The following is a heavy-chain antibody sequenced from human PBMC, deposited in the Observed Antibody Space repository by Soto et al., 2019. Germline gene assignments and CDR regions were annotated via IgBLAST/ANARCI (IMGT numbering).Heavy chain of an antibody. V-gene: IGHV3-21*01. D-gene: IGHD5-12*01. Sequence: PGGSLRLSCAVSGFTFSSYTLNWVRQAPGKGPEWVSSISSDSNIIHYAESLKGRFTISRDNAKNSLFLQMNSLRAEDTAVYYCARVFTYGYGFDYWGKGTLVTVSS. CDR3: ARVFTYGYGFDY. CDR1: GFTFSSYT. J-gene: IGHJ4*02. CDR2: ISSDSNII.